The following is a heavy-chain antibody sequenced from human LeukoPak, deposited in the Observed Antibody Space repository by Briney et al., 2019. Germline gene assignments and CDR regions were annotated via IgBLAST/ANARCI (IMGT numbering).Heavy chain of an antibody. CDR3: ASARGVKDAFDI. CDR2: ISYDGSNK. V-gene: IGHV3-30-3*01. CDR1: GFTFSSYA. Sequence: QPGGSLRLSCAASGFTFSSYAMHWVRQAPGKGLEWVAVISYDGSNKYYADSVKGRFTISRDNSKNTLYLQMNSLRAEDTAVYYCASARGVKDAFDIWGQGTTVTVSS. J-gene: IGHJ3*02. D-gene: IGHD2-8*02.